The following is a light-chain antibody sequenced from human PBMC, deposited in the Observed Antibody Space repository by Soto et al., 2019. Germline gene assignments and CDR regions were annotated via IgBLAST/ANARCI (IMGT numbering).Light chain of an antibody. CDR2: EVV. J-gene: IGLJ2*01. CDR1: KNDIGVYDF. V-gene: IGLV2-8*01. CDR3: QSYDSSLSGVV. Sequence: QSVLTQPPSASGSPGQSVTISCTGTKNDIGVYDFVSWYQHHPGKAPRLIIYEVVQRPSGVPDRFSGSKSGTSASLAITGLQAEDEADYYCQSYDSSLSGVVFGGGTKLTVL.